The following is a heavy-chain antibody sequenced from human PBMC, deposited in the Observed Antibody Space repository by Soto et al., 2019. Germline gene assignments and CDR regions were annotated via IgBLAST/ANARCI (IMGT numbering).Heavy chain of an antibody. J-gene: IGHJ6*02. V-gene: IGHV1-46*03. CDR1: GDIFTSHY. D-gene: IGHD3-22*01. CDR3: ARTRSIVTYFYDTSALTTMDV. CDR2: INPTGGAP. Sequence: QVQLVQSGAEVKKPGASVKVSCKASGDIFTSHYIHWVRQAPGQGLEWMGLINPTGGAPTHAQEFQGRVSMTRDTSTSTAYMELSSLTSEDTAVYYCARTRSIVTYFYDTSALTTMDVWGQGTTVTVSS.